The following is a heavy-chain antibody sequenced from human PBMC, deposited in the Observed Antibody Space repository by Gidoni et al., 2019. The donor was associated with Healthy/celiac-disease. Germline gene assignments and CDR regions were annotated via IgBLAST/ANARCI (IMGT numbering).Heavy chain of an antibody. D-gene: IGHD2-15*01. CDR1: GFTFSNAW. CDR3: TTVVVVAATASNY. J-gene: IGHJ4*02. Sequence: EVQLVESGGGLVKPGGSLRLSCAASGFTFSNAWMSWVRQAPGKGLEWVGRIKSKTDGGTTDYAAPVKGRFTISRDDSKNTLYLQMNSLKTEDTAVYYCTTVVVVAATASNYWGQGTLVTVSS. CDR2: IKSKTDGGTT. V-gene: IGHV3-15*01.